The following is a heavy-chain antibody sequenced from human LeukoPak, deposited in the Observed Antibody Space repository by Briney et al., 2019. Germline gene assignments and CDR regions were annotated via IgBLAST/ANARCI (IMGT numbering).Heavy chain of an antibody. CDR2: IYHSGST. J-gene: IGHJ4*02. D-gene: IGHD3-22*01. V-gene: IGHV4-30-2*01. CDR3: ARRYSSGYTDY. Sequence: SETLSLTCAVSGVSISSGGYSWSWIRQPPGKGLEWIGYIYHSGSTYYNPSLKSRVTISVDRSKNQFSLKLSSVTAADTAVYYCARRYSSGYTDYWGQGTLVTVSS. CDR1: GVSISSGGYS.